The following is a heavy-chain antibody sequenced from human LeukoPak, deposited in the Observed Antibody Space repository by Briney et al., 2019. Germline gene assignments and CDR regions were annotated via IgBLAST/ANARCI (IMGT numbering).Heavy chain of an antibody. V-gene: IGHV3-33*01. J-gene: IGHJ4*02. CDR1: GFTFSTYG. Sequence: GGSLRLSCAASGFTFSTYGMHWVRQAPGKGLEWVAVIWYDGSNKYYADSVKGRFTISRDNSKNTLYLQMKSLRAEDTAVYYCARSTSSEYDIYHFDYWGQGTLVTVSS. CDR2: IWYDGSNK. D-gene: IGHD3/OR15-3a*01. CDR3: ARSTSSEYDIYHFDY.